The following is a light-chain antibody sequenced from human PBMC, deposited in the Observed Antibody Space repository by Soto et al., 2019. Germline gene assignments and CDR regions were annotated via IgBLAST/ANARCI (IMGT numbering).Light chain of an antibody. Sequence: EIVLTQSPATLSLSPGARAPLSCRASQSVSSSLAWYPQKPGQAPRLLIYDASNRATGIPARFSGSGSGTDFTLTINRLEPEDFAVYYCQQRSNWPPTFGQGTRLEIK. CDR3: QQRSNWPPT. CDR2: DAS. J-gene: IGKJ5*01. V-gene: IGKV3-11*01. CDR1: QSVSSS.